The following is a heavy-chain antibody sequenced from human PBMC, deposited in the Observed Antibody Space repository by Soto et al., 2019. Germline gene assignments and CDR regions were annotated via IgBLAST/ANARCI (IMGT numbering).Heavy chain of an antibody. CDR2: TYYRSKWYN. V-gene: IGHV6-1*01. CDR1: GDSVSSNSAA. CDR3: ARDPSIVLVPAATYYYYYYGMDV. J-gene: IGHJ6*02. D-gene: IGHD2-2*01. Sequence: PSQTLSLTCAISGDSVSSNSAAWNWIRQSPSRGLEWLGRTYYRSKWYNDYAVSVKSRITINPDTSKNQFSLQMNSLRAEDTAVYYCARDPSIVLVPAATYYYYYYGMDVWGQRTTVTVS.